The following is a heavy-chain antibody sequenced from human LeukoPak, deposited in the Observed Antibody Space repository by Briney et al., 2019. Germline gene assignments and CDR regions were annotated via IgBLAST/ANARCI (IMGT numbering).Heavy chain of an antibody. CDR1: GRSFSGYY. D-gene: IGHD2-15*01. CDR3: AVSSGGSCNDNASGCFDY. CDR2: INHSGST. Sequence: SSETLSLTCAVDGRSFSGYYWRWLHQPPGKVLEWIGEINHSGSTNYSPSLKGRVTISVDTSKNQFSLQLSSVTAADTAVYYCAVSSGGSCNDNASGCFDYWGQGTLVTVSS. V-gene: IGHV4-34*01. J-gene: IGHJ4*02.